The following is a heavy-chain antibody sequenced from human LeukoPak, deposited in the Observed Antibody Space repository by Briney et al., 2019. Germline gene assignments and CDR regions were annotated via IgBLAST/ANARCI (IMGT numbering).Heavy chain of an antibody. Sequence: SETLSLTCTVSGGSISSGSYYWSWIRQPAGKGLEWIGHIYTSGSTNYNPSLKSRATISIDKSKNQFSLELNSVTAADTAVYYCTRNGYYSLDSWGQGTLVTVSS. CDR3: TRNGYYSLDS. CDR1: GGSISSGSYY. D-gene: IGHD3-22*01. V-gene: IGHV4-61*09. CDR2: IYTSGST. J-gene: IGHJ4*02.